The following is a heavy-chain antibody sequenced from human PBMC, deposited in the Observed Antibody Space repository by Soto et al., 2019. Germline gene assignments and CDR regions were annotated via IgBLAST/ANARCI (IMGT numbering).Heavy chain of an antibody. CDR2: ISSSSSYT. Sequence: SLRLSCAASGFTFSDYYMSWIRQAPGKGLEWVSYISSSSSYTNYADSVKGRFTISRDNAKNSLYLQMNSLRAEDTAVYYCARDSGGGGLITMVRGVADYWGQGTLVTVSS. V-gene: IGHV3-11*06. CDR1: GFTFSDYY. J-gene: IGHJ4*02. CDR3: ARDSGGGGLITMVRGVADY. D-gene: IGHD3-10*01.